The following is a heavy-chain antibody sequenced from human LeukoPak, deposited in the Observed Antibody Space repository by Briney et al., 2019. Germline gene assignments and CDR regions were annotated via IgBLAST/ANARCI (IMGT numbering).Heavy chain of an antibody. Sequence: GGSLRLSCAASGFTFSSYAMSWVRQAPGKGLEWVSAISGSGGSTYYADSVKGRFTISRDNAKNSLSLQMNSLRAEDTAVYYCAKGRGYYYGSGSYFDYWGQGTLVTVSS. J-gene: IGHJ4*02. CDR1: GFTFSSYA. D-gene: IGHD3-10*01. CDR2: ISGSGGST. V-gene: IGHV3-23*01. CDR3: AKGRGYYYGSGSYFDY.